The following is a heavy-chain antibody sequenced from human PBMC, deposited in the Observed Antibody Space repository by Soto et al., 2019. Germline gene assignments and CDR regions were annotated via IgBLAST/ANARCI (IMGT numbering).Heavy chain of an antibody. CDR3: ASSRQWLAPLGYYYGMDV. CDR2: INSDGSHT. D-gene: IGHD6-19*01. Sequence: GGSLRLSCAASGFTFSSYLMHWARQAPGKGLLWVSRINSDGSHTIYADSVKGRFTISRDNAKNTLYLQMNSLRAEDTAVYYCASSRQWLAPLGYYYGMDVWGQGTTVTVSS. V-gene: IGHV3-74*01. CDR1: GFTFSSYL. J-gene: IGHJ6*02.